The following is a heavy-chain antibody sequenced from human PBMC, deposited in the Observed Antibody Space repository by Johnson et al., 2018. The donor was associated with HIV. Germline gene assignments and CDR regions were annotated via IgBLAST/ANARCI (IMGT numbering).Heavy chain of an antibody. CDR3: ARKTPAHAFDI. J-gene: IGHJ3*02. CDR1: GFTFSSYG. V-gene: IGHV3-30*19. Sequence: QVQLVESGGGVVQPGGSLRLSCAASGFTFSSYGMHWVRQAPGKGLEWVAVISYDGSNKYYADSVKGRFTISSDNSKNPLYLQRNSLRAEDTAVYYCARKTPAHAFDIWGQGTMVTVSS. CDR2: ISYDGSNK. D-gene: IGHD4-23*01.